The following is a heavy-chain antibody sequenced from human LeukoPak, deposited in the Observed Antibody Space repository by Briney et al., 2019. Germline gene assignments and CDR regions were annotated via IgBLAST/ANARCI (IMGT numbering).Heavy chain of an antibody. CDR3: ARDKKHYYGSGSWCWFDP. V-gene: IGHV3-48*04. CDR2: ISSSGSTI. Sequence: GGSLRLSCAASGFTFSTSSMNWVRQAPGRGLEWVSYISSSGSTIYYADSVKGRFTISRDNAKNSLYLQMNSLRAEDTAVYYCARDKKHYYGSGSWCWFDPWGQGTLVTVSS. D-gene: IGHD3-10*01. CDR1: GFTFSTSS. J-gene: IGHJ5*02.